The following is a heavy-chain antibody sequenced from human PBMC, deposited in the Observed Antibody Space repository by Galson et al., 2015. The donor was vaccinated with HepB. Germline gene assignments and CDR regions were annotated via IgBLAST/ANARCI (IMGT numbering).Heavy chain of an antibody. D-gene: IGHD3-10*01. CDR3: ARVHPTMAAFDY. CDR2: VYYTGNT. Sequence: ETLSLTCTVSGDSVSRGTYYWGWIRQPPGKGLEWIGSVYYTGNTYYNPPLKSRVTVSMDTSKNQFSLKLSSVTAADTAVYYCARVHPTMAAFDYWGLGTQVTVSS. J-gene: IGHJ4*02. CDR1: GDSVSRGTYY. V-gene: IGHV4-39*07.